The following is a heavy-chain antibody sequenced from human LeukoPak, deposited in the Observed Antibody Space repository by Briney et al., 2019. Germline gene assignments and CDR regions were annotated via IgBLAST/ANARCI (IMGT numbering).Heavy chain of an antibody. CDR1: VDSITRTYY. D-gene: IGHD4-23*01. J-gene: IGHJ5*02. CDR2: ISHSGNT. Sequence: SETLSLTFMVSVDSITRTYYCGWSRQPPGKGLEGSGSISHSGNTYYNPSLRSGVTISVDTSKNHFSLNLSAVTAADTAVYYCARARKYNGNTNWIDLWGKGVLVTVSS. V-gene: IGHV4-38-2*02. CDR3: ARARKYNGNTNWIDL.